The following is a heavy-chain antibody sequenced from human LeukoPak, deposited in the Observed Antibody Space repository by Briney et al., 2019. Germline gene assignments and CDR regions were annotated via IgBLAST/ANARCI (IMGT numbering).Heavy chain of an antibody. D-gene: IGHD6-6*01. J-gene: IGHJ5*02. CDR1: GFTFSSYS. CDR3: ARDKVGYIAASPGAVRWFDP. CDR2: ISSSSSYI. V-gene: IGHV3-21*01. Sequence: GGSLRLSCAASGFTFSSYSMNWVRQAPCKGLEWVSSISSSSSYIYYADSVKGRFTISRDNAKNSLYLQMNSLRAEDTAVNYCARDKVGYIAASPGAVRWFDPWGQGNLVTVSS.